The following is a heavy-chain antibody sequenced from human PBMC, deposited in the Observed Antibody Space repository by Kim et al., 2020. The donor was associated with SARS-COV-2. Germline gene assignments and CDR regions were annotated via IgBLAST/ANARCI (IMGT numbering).Heavy chain of an antibody. CDR1: GFTCGDYS. Sequence: GGSLRLSCAASGFTCGDYSMHWVRPAPVKGLEWVSGIRSNSGSIGYADSVKGRFTISRDNAKNSLYLQMNSLRAEDTALYYCAKDNSNYDFWSGYGYYYYYLDVWGTGTTVTVSS. D-gene: IGHD3-3*01. CDR3: AKDNSNYDFWSGYGYYYYYLDV. J-gene: IGHJ6*03. CDR2: IRSNSGSI. V-gene: IGHV3-9*01.